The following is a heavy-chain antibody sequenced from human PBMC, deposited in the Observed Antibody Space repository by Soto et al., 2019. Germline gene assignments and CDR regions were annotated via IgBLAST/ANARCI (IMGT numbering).Heavy chain of an antibody. V-gene: IGHV3-23*01. CDR1: GFTFSSFA. J-gene: IGHJ4*02. CDR2: VSSGGGST. D-gene: IGHD3-9*01. CDR3: AERDYFDCSEYELDY. Sequence: GGSLRLSCAASGFTFSSFAMSWVRQAPGKGLEWVSTVSSGGGSTYYADSVKGRFTISRDNSKNTLYLQMNSLRAEDTALYYCAERDYFDCSEYELDYWGQGTLVTVSS.